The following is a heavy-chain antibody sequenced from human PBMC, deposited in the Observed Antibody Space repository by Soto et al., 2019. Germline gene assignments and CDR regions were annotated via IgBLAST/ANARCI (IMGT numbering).Heavy chain of an antibody. V-gene: IGHV3-33*01. D-gene: IGHD1-26*01. CDR3: ARADLYSGSYTDYFDY. CDR1: GVTFSSYG. J-gene: IGHJ4*02. CDR2: IWYDGSNK. Sequence: PGGSLRLSCAASGVTFSSYGMHWVRQAPGKGLEWVAVIWYDGSNKYYADSVKGRFTISRDNSKNTLYLQMNSLRAEDTAVYYCARADLYSGSYTDYFDYWGQGTLVTVSS.